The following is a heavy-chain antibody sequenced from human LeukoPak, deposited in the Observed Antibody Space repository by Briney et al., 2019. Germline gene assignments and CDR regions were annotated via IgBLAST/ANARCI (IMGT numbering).Heavy chain of an antibody. J-gene: IGHJ5*02. CDR3: ARGRTIVATIDWFDP. D-gene: IGHD5-12*01. Sequence: GESLKISCKGSGYSFTSYWIGWVRQMPGKGLEWMGIIYPGDSDTRYSPSFQGQVTISADKSISTAYLQWSSLKASDTAMYYCARGRTIVATIDWFDPWGQGTLVTVSS. V-gene: IGHV5-51*01. CDR2: IYPGDSDT. CDR1: GYSFTSYW.